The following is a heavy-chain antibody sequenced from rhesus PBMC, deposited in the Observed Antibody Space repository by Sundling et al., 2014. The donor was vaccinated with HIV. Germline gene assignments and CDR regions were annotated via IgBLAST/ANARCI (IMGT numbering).Heavy chain of an antibody. CDR1: GASISSYW. Sequence: QVQLQESGPGLVKPSETLSLTCTVSGASISSYWWSWVRQPPGKGLEWIGSIYGNSASTYYNPSLKNRVTISKDTSKNQFSLKLSSVTAADTAVYYCARGYVGLDSWGQGVVVAVSA. V-gene: IGHV4-80*01. CDR2: IYGNSAST. CDR3: ARGYVGLDS. J-gene: IGHJ6*01. D-gene: IGHD6-13*01.